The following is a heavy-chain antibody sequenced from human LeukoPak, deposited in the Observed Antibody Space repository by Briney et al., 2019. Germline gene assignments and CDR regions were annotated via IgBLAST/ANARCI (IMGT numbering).Heavy chain of an antibody. J-gene: IGHJ4*02. CDR1: GGSISSFY. Sequence: SETLSLTCTVSGGSISSFYWSWIRQSAGKGLEWIGRIHTRGSTNYNPSLQSRLTMSLDTSKNQFSLKLTSVTAADTAVYYCARDHRSGMTTVSTGFDYWGQGTLVTVSS. CDR2: IHTRGST. CDR3: ARDHRSGMTTVSTGFDY. V-gene: IGHV4-4*07. D-gene: IGHD4-17*01.